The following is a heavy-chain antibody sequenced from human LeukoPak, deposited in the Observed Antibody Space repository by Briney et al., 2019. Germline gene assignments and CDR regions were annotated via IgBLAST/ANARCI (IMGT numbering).Heavy chain of an antibody. D-gene: IGHD3-3*01. V-gene: IGHV3-30-3*01. CDR1: GFTFSNYA. J-gene: IGHJ4*02. Sequence: SGGSLRLSCAASGFTFSNYAMHWVRQAPGKGLEWVAVISYDGTNKYYADSVKGRFTISRDNSKNTLYLQMNSLRAEDTAVYYCASPQYYDFWSDYYSPPDYWGQGTLVTVSS. CDR3: ASPQYYDFWSDYYSPPDY. CDR2: ISYDGTNK.